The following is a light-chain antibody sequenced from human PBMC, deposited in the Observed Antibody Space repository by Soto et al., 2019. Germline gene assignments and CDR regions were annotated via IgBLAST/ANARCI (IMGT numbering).Light chain of an antibody. Sequence: DFQMPQSPSPLSASVGESVTISCRASQNIRSRLAWFQQPPGKAPKILIYDASSLESGVPQSFSGSGSGTDSTITISSLQTDDFSTYYCQQYHSYWTLGQGTKVDI. CDR3: QQYHSYWT. CDR1: QNIRSR. V-gene: IGKV1-5*01. J-gene: IGKJ1*01. CDR2: DAS.